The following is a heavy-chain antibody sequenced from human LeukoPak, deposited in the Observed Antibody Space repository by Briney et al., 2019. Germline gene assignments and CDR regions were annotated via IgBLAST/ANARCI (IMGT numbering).Heavy chain of an antibody. CDR3: ARTYPRGADFDY. Sequence: SETLSLTCTVPGGSISSSSYYWGWIRQPPGKGLEWIGSIYHSGSTNYSPSLKSRVTISVDTSKNQFSLKLSSVTAADTAVYYCARTYPRGADFDYWGQGTLVTVSS. D-gene: IGHD1-26*01. CDR1: GGSISSSSYY. CDR2: IYHSGST. V-gene: IGHV4-39*07. J-gene: IGHJ4*02.